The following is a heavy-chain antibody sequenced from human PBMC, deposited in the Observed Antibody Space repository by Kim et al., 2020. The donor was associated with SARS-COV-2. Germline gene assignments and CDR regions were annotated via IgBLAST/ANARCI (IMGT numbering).Heavy chain of an antibody. V-gene: IGHV3-21*01. CDR1: GFTFSSYS. D-gene: IGHD6-13*01. Sequence: GGSLRLSCAASGFTFSSYSMNWVRQAPGKGLEWVSSISSSSSYIYYADSVKGRFTISRDNAKNSLYLQMNSLRAEDTAVYYCARDAGLIAAARGMDGMDVWGQGTTVTVSS. J-gene: IGHJ6*02. CDR3: ARDAGLIAAARGMDGMDV. CDR2: ISSSSSYI.